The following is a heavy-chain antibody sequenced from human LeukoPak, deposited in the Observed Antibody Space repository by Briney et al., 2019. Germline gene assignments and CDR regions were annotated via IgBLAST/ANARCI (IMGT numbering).Heavy chain of an antibody. Sequence: ASVKVSCKASGYTFTGYYMHWVRQAPGQGLEWMGWINPNSGGTNYAQKFQGRVTMTRDTSISTAYMELSRLRSDDTAVYYCAIGLGYCSSTSCYTVYYYMDVWGKGTTVTVSS. V-gene: IGHV1-2*02. D-gene: IGHD2-2*02. CDR1: GYTFTGYY. CDR2: INPNSGGT. J-gene: IGHJ6*03. CDR3: AIGLGYCSSTSCYTVYYYMDV.